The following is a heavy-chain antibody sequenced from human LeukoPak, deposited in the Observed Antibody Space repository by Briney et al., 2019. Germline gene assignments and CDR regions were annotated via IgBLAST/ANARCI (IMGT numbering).Heavy chain of an antibody. J-gene: IGHJ5*02. CDR2: INPSGGST. D-gene: IGHD2-8*01. CDR3: ARDTCTNGVCYIP. Sequence: ASVKVSCKASGYTFTSYYMHWVRQAPGQGLEWMGIINPSGGSTSYAQKFQGRVTMTTDTSTSTVYMELSSLRSEDTAVYYCARDTCTNGVCYIPWGQGTLVTVSS. V-gene: IGHV1-46*01. CDR1: GYTFTSYY.